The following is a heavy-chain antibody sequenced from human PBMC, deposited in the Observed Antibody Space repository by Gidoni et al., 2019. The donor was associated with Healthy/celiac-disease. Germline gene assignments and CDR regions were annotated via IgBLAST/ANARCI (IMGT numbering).Heavy chain of an antibody. V-gene: IGHV4-31*03. CDR2: IYYSGST. J-gene: IGHJ4*02. CDR3: ARGAITMVRGVITYFDY. Sequence: QVQLQESGPGLVKPSQTLSLTCTVSGGSISSGGYYWSWIRQHPGKGLEWIGYIYYSGSTYYNPSLKSRVTISVDTSKNQFSLKLSSVTAADTAVYYCARGAITMVRGVITYFDYWGQGTLVTVSS. D-gene: IGHD3-10*01. CDR1: GGSISSGGYY.